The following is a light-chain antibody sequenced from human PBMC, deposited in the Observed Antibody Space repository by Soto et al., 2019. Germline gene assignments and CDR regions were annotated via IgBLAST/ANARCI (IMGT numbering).Light chain of an antibody. Sequence: DIQMTQSPSSLSASVGDRVTITCRASQSISSYLNWYQQKPGKAPKHLIYAASSLQSGGPSRFSGSGSGTDFTLTISSLQAEDFATYYCQRSYSTLWTFGQGTKVDI. V-gene: IGKV1-39*01. CDR2: AAS. CDR3: QRSYSTLWT. J-gene: IGKJ1*01. CDR1: QSISSY.